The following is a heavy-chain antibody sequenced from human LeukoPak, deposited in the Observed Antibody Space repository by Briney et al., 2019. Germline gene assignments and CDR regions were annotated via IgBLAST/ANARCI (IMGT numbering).Heavy chain of an antibody. Sequence: ASVNVSFKASGYTFTSYGISWVRQAPGQGREWMGWISAYNGNTNYAQKLQGRVTMTTDTSTSTAYMELRSLRSDDTAVYYCARPHLTGYYQYYYYGMDVWGQGTTVTVSS. CDR2: ISAYNGNT. V-gene: IGHV1-18*01. CDR1: GYTFTSYG. D-gene: IGHD1-26*01. CDR3: ARPHLTGYYQYYYYGMDV. J-gene: IGHJ6*02.